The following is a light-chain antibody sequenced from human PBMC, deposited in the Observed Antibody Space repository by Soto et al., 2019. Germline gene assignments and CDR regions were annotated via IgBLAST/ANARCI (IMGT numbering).Light chain of an antibody. CDR3: QQSYSTPQT. CDR2: AAS. CDR1: QSISSY. Sequence: DIQMTQSPSSLSASVGDRVTITCRASQSISSYLNWDQQKPGKAPKLLIYAASSLQSGVPSKFSSSGSGTDFTLTSSSLQPEDYATYYCQQSYSTPQTFGQRTKVEIK. V-gene: IGKV1-39*01. J-gene: IGKJ1*01.